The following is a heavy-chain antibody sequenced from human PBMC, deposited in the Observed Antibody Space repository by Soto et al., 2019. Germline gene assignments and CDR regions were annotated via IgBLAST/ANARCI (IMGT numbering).Heavy chain of an antibody. CDR2: VSSDGTNK. CDR1: GFTFSGHG. CDR3: AKRVSSRSISNSDYYMYV. J-gene: IGHJ6*03. V-gene: IGHV3-30*18. Sequence: QVELVESGGGVVQPGTSLRLSCAASGFTFSGHGLHWVRQAPGNGLEWVAVVSSDGTNKYYADSVKGRFTISRDNTKNTLYLQIDSLRPEDTAAYYCAKRVSSRSISNSDYYMYVWGKGTTVTVTS. D-gene: IGHD6-13*01.